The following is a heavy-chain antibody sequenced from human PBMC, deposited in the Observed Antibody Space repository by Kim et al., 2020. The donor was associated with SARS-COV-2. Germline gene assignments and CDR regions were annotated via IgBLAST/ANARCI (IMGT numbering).Heavy chain of an antibody. J-gene: IGHJ3*02. Sequence: GGSLRLSCAASGFTFSDYYMSWIRQAPGKGLEWVSYISSSGSTIYYADSVKGRFTISRDNAKNSLYLQMNSLRAEDTAVYYCARPDSSSWYGNDAFDIWGQGTMVTVSS. V-gene: IGHV3-11*01. D-gene: IGHD6-13*01. CDR1: GFTFSDYY. CDR3: ARPDSSSWYGNDAFDI. CDR2: ISSSGSTI.